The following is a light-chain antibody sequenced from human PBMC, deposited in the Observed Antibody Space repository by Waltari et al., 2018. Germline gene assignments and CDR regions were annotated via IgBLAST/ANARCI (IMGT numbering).Light chain of an antibody. CDR3: QQYNDWS. CDR1: QSVSTN. J-gene: IGKJ2*01. CDR2: GAS. V-gene: IGKV3-15*01. Sequence: EIVMTQSPATLSLSPGERATLSCRASQSVSTNLAWYQQKPGQAPRLLIYGASTRATGIPARFSGSGSGTEFTLTISSLQSEDFAVYYCQQYNDWSFGQGTKLVIK.